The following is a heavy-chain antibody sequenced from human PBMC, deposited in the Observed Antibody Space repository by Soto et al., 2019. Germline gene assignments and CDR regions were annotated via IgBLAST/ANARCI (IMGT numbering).Heavy chain of an antibody. J-gene: IGHJ3*02. Sequence: ASVKVSCKASGYTFTSYAMHWVRQAPGQRLEWMGWINAGNGNTKYSQKFKGRVTITRDTSASTAYMELSSLRSEDTAVSYCARARGAFDAFDIWGQGTMVTVSS. D-gene: IGHD3-10*01. CDR3: ARARGAFDAFDI. CDR2: INAGNGNT. V-gene: IGHV1-3*01. CDR1: GYTFTSYA.